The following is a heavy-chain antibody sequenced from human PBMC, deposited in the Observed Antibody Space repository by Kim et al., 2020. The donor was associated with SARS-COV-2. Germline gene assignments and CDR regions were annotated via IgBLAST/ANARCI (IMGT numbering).Heavy chain of an antibody. CDR2: IDPSDSYT. V-gene: IGHV5-10-1*01. CDR1: GYSFTSYW. CDR3: ARPFNYYDSRGSPEAFDI. J-gene: IGHJ3*02. D-gene: IGHD3-22*01. Sequence: GESLKISCKGSGYSFTSYWISWVRQMPGKGLEWMGRIDPSDSYTNYSPSFQGHVTISADKSISTAYLQWSSLKASDTAMYYCARPFNYYDSRGSPEAFDIWGQGTMVTVSS.